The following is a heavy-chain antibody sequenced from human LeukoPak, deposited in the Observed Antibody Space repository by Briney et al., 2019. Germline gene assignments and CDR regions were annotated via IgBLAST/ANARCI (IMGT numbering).Heavy chain of an antibody. V-gene: IGHV3-21*01. J-gene: IGHJ3*02. CDR3: ATTSVVVVAAGAFDI. Sequence: GGSLRLSCAASGFTFSSYSMNWVRQAPGKGLEWVSSISSSSSYIYYADSVKGRFTISRDNAKNSLYLQMNSLRAEDTAVYYCATTSVVVVAAGAFDIWGQGTMVTVSS. D-gene: IGHD2-15*01. CDR2: ISSSSSYI. CDR1: GFTFSSYS.